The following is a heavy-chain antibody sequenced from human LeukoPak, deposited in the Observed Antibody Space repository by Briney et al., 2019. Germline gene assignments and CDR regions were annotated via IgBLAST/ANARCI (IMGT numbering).Heavy chain of an antibody. CDR1: GYTFTSYG. V-gene: IGHV1-18*01. Sequence: ASVKVSCKASGYTFTSYGISWVRQAPGQGLEWTGWISAYNGNTNYAQKLQGRVTMTTDTSTSTAYMELRSLRSDDTAVYYCARDHCTNGVCYFDYWGQGTLVTVSS. CDR3: ARDHCTNGVCYFDY. D-gene: IGHD2-8*01. J-gene: IGHJ4*02. CDR2: ISAYNGNT.